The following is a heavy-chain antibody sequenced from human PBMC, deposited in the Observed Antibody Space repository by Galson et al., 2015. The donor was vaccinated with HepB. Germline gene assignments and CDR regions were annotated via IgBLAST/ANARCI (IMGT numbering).Heavy chain of an antibody. D-gene: IGHD1-14*01. Sequence: SLRLSCAASGFTFSSYAMSWVRQAPGKGLEWVSAVSGSGGSTYYADSVKGRFTISRDNSKNTLYLQMNSLRAEDTAVYYCAKANLPLHYRVSFDYWGQGTLVTVSS. V-gene: IGHV3-23*01. J-gene: IGHJ4*02. CDR2: VSGSGGST. CDR3: AKANLPLHYRVSFDY. CDR1: GFTFSSYA.